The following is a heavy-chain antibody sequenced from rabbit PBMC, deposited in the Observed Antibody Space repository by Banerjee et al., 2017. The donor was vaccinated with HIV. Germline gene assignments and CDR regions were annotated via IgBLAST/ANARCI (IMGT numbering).Heavy chain of an antibody. J-gene: IGHJ3*01. CDR3: ARDLAGVIGWNFGL. D-gene: IGHD4-1*01. V-gene: IGHV1S43*01. CDR1: GFSFSNGYV. CDR2: IYTNGGST. Sequence: QEQLVETGGGLVQPGGSLTLTCTASGFSFSNGYVMCWVRQAPGKGLELIACIYTNGGSTWYASCVNGRFTISRSTSLNTVNLKMTSLTAADTATYFCARDLAGVIGWNFGLWGQGTLVTVS.